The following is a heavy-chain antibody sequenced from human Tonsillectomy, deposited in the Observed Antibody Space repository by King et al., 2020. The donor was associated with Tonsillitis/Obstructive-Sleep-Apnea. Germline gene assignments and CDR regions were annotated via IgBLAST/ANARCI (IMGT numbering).Heavy chain of an antibody. D-gene: IGHD4-17*01. Sequence: QLQESGPGLVKPSETLSLTCTVSGGSISSYYWSWIRQPPGKGLEWIGYIYYSGSTNYNPSLKSRVTISVDTSKNQFSLKLSSVTAADTAVYYCARPGTVTTSSDAFDIWGQGTMVTVSS. V-gene: IGHV4-59*08. CDR3: ARPGTVTTSSDAFDI. CDR2: IYYSGST. CDR1: GGSISSYY. J-gene: IGHJ3*02.